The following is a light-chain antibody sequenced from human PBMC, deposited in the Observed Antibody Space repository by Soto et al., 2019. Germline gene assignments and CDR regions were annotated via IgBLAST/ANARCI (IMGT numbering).Light chain of an antibody. CDR2: AAS. Sequence: DIQMTQSPSSLSASVGDRVTITCRASQSISNYLNWYQQKPGKAPKFLIYAASSLQSGVPSRFSGSGSGTDFTLTISSLQPEDFATYYCQQSSSIPYTFGQGTKLEI. CDR1: QSISNY. V-gene: IGKV1-39*01. CDR3: QQSSSIPYT. J-gene: IGKJ2*01.